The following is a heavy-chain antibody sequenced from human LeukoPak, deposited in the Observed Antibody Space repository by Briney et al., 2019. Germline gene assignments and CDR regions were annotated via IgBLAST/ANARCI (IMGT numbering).Heavy chain of an antibody. CDR3: AKTLRLGELWD. CDR2: IYYSGSA. D-gene: IGHD3-16*01. Sequence: SETLSLTSTVSGGPISSNFYYWGWIRQPPGKGLEWIGSIYYSGSAFYNPSLQSRVTVSIDTSNNQLSLSLTSVTGTDTAVYYCAKTLRLGELWDWGQGSLVTVSS. CDR1: GGPISSNFYY. V-gene: IGHV4-39*01. J-gene: IGHJ4*02.